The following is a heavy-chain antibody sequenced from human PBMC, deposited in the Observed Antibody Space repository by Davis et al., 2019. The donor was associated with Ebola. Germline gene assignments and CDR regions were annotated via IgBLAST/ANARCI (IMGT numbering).Heavy chain of an antibody. CDR2: INPSGGST. V-gene: IGHV1-46*01. CDR3: ARVLAVAGLDY. J-gene: IGHJ4*02. CDR1: GYTFTSYY. D-gene: IGHD6-19*01. Sequence: APVKVSCKASGYTFTSYYMHWVRQAPGQGLEWMGIINPSGGSTSYAQKFQGRVTMTRDTSTSTVYMELSSLRSEDTAVYYCARVLAVAGLDYWGQGTLVTVSS.